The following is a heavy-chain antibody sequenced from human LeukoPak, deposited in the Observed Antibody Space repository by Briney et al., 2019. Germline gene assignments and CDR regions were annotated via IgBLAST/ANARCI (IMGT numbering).Heavy chain of an antibody. V-gene: IGHV4-34*01. CDR1: GGSFSGYY. CDR2: INHSGST. CDR3: ARGRLSSSWKSVGYYYYMDV. D-gene: IGHD6-13*01. Sequence: SETLSLTCAVYGGSFSGYYWSWIRQPPGKGLEWIGEINHSGSTNYNPSLKSRVTISVDTSKNQFSRKLSSVTAADTAVYYCARGRLSSSWKSVGYYYYMDVWGKGTTVTVSS. J-gene: IGHJ6*03.